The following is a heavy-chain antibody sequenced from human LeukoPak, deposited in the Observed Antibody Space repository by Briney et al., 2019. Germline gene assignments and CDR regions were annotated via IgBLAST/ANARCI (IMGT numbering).Heavy chain of an antibody. CDR1: GYTLTELS. D-gene: IGHD3-22*01. J-gene: IGHJ3*02. CDR3: ATPSDYYDSSGYYYGSRAFDI. CDR2: FDPEDGET. Sequence: SVKVSCKVSGYTLTELSMHWVRQAPGKGREWMGCFDPEDGETIYAQKFQGRVTMTEDTSTDTAYMELSSLRSEDTAVYYCATPSDYYDSSGYYYGSRAFDIWGQGTMVTVSS. V-gene: IGHV1-24*01.